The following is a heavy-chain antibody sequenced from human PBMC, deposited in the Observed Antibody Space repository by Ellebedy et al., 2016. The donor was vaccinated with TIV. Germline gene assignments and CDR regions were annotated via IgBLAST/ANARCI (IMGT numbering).Heavy chain of an antibody. CDR1: GFTFSSYS. CDR2: ISSRSSNI. J-gene: IGHJ2*01. V-gene: IGHV3-48*02. Sequence: PGGSLRLSCAASGFTFSSYSMNWVRQAPGKGLEWVSHISSRSSNIYYADSVKGRFTISRDNAKNSLYLQMNSLRDEDTAVYYCARDRGDCGADCSWWYFDLWGRGTLVTVSS. D-gene: IGHD2-21*02. CDR3: ARDRGDCGADCSWWYFDL.